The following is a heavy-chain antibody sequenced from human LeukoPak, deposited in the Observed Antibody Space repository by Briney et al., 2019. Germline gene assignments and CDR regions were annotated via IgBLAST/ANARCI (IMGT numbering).Heavy chain of an antibody. CDR3: AKAVDLATISVDI. D-gene: IGHD5-24*01. J-gene: IGHJ3*02. CDR1: GFTFSSSA. Sequence: GGSLRLSCAASGFTFSSSAMSWVRQAPGKGLEWVSGISGSGVYTYYADSVKGRFTISRDNSKNTLYLVMNSLRVDDTAVYYCAKAVDLATISVDIWGQGTMVTVSS. CDR2: ISGSGVYT. V-gene: IGHV3-23*01.